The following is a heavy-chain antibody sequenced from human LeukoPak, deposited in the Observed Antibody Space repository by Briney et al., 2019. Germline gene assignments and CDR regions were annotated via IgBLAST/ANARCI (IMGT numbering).Heavy chain of an antibody. CDR2: ISGSGGST. D-gene: IGHD2-15*01. Sequence: PGGSLRLSCAASGFTFSSYAMSWVRQAPGKGLEWVSAISGSGGSTYYADSVKGRFTISRDNSKNTLYLQMSTLRAEDTAVYYCAKAHVAQSYCSGGSCYLVHYWGQGTLVTVSS. V-gene: IGHV3-23*01. J-gene: IGHJ4*02. CDR1: GFTFSSYA. CDR3: AKAHVAQSYCSGGSCYLVHY.